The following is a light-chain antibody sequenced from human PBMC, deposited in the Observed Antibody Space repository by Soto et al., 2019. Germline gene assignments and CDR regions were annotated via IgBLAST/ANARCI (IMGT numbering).Light chain of an antibody. J-gene: IGKJ1*01. CDR1: QSISSW. Sequence: DIQMTQSPSTLSASVGDRVTITCRASQSISSWLAWYQQKPGKAPKLLIYDASSLESGVPSRFSGSGSETEFALTISSLQPDDFASYYCQQYNSYSPKTFGRGTKVEIK. V-gene: IGKV1-5*01. CDR3: QQYNSYSPKT. CDR2: DAS.